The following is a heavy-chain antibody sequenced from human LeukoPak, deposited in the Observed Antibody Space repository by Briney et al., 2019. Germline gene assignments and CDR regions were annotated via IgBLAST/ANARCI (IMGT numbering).Heavy chain of an antibody. D-gene: IGHD4-23*01. J-gene: IGHJ4*02. Sequence: GGSLRLSCAASGFTFSGYWMNWVRQAPGKGLEWVANIKQDGSEKYYVDSVKGRFTISRDNSKNSLYLQMNSLRAEDTAIYYCARDSPDYGGKGFDYWGQGTLVTVSS. V-gene: IGHV3-7*03. CDR3: ARDSPDYGGKGFDY. CDR2: IKQDGSEK. CDR1: GFTFSGYW.